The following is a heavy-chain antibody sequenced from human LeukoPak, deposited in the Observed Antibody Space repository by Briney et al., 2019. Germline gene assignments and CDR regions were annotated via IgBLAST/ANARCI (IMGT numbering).Heavy chain of an antibody. CDR2: IIPIFGIA. CDR3: ARSYYDSSGVNWFDP. D-gene: IGHD3-22*01. V-gene: IGHV1-69*13. Sequence: SVKVSCKASGGTFSSYAISWVRQAPGQGLEWMGGIIPIFGIANYAQKFQGRVTITADESTSTAYMELSSLRSEDTAVYYCARSYYDSSGVNWFDPWGQGTLVTVSS. J-gene: IGHJ5*02. CDR1: GGTFSSYA.